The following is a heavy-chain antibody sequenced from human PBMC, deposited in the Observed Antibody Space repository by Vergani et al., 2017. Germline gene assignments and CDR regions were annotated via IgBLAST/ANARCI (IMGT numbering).Heavy chain of an antibody. CDR1: GFTFSSYS. D-gene: IGHD2-2*01. J-gene: IGHJ6*02. CDR3: AREEDCSSTSCSGIYYYYGMDV. V-gene: IGHV3-21*05. Sequence: EVQLVESGGGLVQPGGSLRLSCAASGFTFSSYSMNWVRQAPGKGLEWVSYISSSSSYIYYADSVKGRFTISRDNAKNSLYLQMNSLRAEDTAVYYCAREEDCSSTSCSGIYYYYGMDVWGQGTTVTVSS. CDR2: ISSSSSYI.